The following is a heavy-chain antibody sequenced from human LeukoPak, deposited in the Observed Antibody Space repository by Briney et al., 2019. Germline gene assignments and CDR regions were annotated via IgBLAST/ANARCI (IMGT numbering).Heavy chain of an antibody. D-gene: IGHD4-11*01. CDR3: ARVVLTTVELRFDY. CDR2: IYYSGST. Sequence: SETLSLTCTVSGGSISSGGYYWSWIRQPPGRGLEWIGYIYYSGSTDYNPSLKSRVTISLDPSKNQFSLHLSSVTAADTAVYSCARVVLTTVELRFDYWGQGSLVTVSS. CDR1: GGSISSGGYY. J-gene: IGHJ4*02. V-gene: IGHV4-31*03.